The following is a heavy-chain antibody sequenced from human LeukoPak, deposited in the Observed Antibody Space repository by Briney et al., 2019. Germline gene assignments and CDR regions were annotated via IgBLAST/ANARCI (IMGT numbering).Heavy chain of an antibody. CDR3: ARFVYGSGSYYNVPIDY. CDR1: GGSISSSSYY. Sequence: SETLSLTCTVSGGSISSSSYYWGWIRQPPGKGLEWIVSIYYSGSTYSHPSLKSRVPISVATSKNQFSLKLSSVTAADTAVYYCARFVYGSGSYYNVPIDYWGQGTLVTVSS. D-gene: IGHD3-10*01. J-gene: IGHJ4*02. V-gene: IGHV4-39*07. CDR2: IYYSGST.